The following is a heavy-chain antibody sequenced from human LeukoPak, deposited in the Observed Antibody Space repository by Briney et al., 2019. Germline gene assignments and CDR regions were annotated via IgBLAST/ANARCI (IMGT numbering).Heavy chain of an antibody. Sequence: GGSLSLPCAPSGFTFSSFALTWSGQAPGRGLEGAPAISGSGGSTYYADSVKGRFTISRDNSKNTLYLQMNSLRAEDTAVYYCARGVVAAAGNWFDPWGQGTLVTVSS. CDR2: ISGSGGST. D-gene: IGHD6-13*01. V-gene: IGHV3-23*01. J-gene: IGHJ5*02. CDR1: GFTFSSFA. CDR3: ARGVVAAAGNWFDP.